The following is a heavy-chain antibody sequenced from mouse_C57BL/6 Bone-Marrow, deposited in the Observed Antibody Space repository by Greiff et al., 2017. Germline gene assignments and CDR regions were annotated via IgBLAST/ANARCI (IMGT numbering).Heavy chain of an antibody. CDR2: INPNNGGT. CDR1: GYTFTDYY. J-gene: IGHJ2*01. Sequence: EVQLQQSGPELVKPGASVKISCKASGYTFTDYYMNWVKQSHGKSLEWIGDINPNNGGTSYNQKFKGKATLTVDKSSSTAYMELRSLTSEDSAVYYCERLRFVPLLLRGFDYWGQGTTLTVSS. CDR3: ERLRFVPLLLRGFDY. V-gene: IGHV1-26*01. D-gene: IGHD1-1*01.